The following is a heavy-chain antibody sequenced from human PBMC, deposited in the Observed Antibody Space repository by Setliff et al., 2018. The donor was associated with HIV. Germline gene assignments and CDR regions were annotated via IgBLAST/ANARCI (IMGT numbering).Heavy chain of an antibody. D-gene: IGHD3-3*01. CDR2: INAGNGNT. Sequence: ASVKVSCKASGYTFTSYAIHWVRQAPGQRLEWMGWINAGNGNTKYSQEFQGRVTITRDTSASTAYMELSSLKSEDMAVYYCARGATYYNFWTGPPPLDYWGQGTPVTVSS. J-gene: IGHJ4*02. CDR3: ARGATYYNFWTGPPPLDY. V-gene: IGHV1-3*03. CDR1: GYTFTSYA.